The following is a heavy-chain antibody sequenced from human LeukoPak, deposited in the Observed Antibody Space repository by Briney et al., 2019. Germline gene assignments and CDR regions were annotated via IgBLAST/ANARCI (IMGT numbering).Heavy chain of an antibody. CDR3: VRDVSDENDSASRMHLDS. D-gene: IGHD2-15*01. Sequence: GGSLRLSCAASGFTFSNYWMTWVRQAPGKGLEWVANIKKDGREKHYVDSVKGRFAISRANARNSLFLQMNSLRAEDTAVYYCVRDVSDENDSASRMHLDSWGQGTLVSVSS. V-gene: IGHV3-7*01. CDR2: IKKDGREK. CDR1: GFTFSNYW. J-gene: IGHJ4*02.